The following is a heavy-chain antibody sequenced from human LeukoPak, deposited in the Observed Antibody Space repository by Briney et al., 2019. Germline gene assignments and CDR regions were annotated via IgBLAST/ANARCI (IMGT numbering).Heavy chain of an antibody. D-gene: IGHD2-2*01. CDR2: INPNSGGT. J-gene: IGHJ4*02. Sequence: ASVNVSCKASGYTFTGYYMHWVRQAPGQGLEWMGWINPNSGGTNYAQKFQGRVTMTRDTSVSTAYMELSRLRSDDTAVYYCARDLGYPVPASLPDYWGQGTLVTVSS. CDR1: GYTFTGYY. V-gene: IGHV1-2*02. CDR3: ARDLGYPVPASLPDY.